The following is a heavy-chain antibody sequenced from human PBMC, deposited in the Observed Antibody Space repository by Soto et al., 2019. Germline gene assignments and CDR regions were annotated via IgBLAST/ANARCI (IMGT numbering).Heavy chain of an antibody. CDR2: MEPSTGTT. V-gene: IGHV1-8*01. CDR3: ARGVSAGVDY. Sequence: ASVNVSCKXSGYSFTSLDINWVRQTAGQGLEWMGWMEPSTGTTGYAQKFQGRVTMTRDTSMNTAYMELTTLTSDDTAFYYCARGVSAGVDYWGQGTLVTVSS. CDR1: GYSFTSLD. J-gene: IGHJ4*02. D-gene: IGHD1-26*01.